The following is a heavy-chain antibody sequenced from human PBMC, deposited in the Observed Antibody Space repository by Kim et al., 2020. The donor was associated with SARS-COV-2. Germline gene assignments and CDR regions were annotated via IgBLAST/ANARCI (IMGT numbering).Heavy chain of an antibody. V-gene: IGHV3-21*01. Sequence: GGSLRLSCAASGFTFSSYSMNWVRQAPGKGLEWVSSISSSSSYIYYADSVKGRFTISRDNAKNSLYLQMNSLRAEDTAVYYCASNGYYYDSSGYYPRYFDLWGRGTLVTVSS. CDR2: ISSSSSYI. CDR3: ASNGYYYDSSGYYPRYFDL. D-gene: IGHD3-22*01. CDR1: GFTFSSYS. J-gene: IGHJ2*01.